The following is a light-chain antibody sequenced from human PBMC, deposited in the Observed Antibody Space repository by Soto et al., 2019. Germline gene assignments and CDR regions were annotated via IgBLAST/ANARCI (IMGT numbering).Light chain of an antibody. V-gene: IGKV3-15*01. J-gene: IGKJ5*01. CDR3: QQYKNWPPFT. CDR2: GAS. CDR1: QSISRR. Sequence: EIVMTQSPATLSVSPGERATLSCRASQSISRRLAWYQQKPGQAPRLLIYGASTRATGTPARFSGSGSETEFTLTISSLQSEDFAVYYCQQYKNWPPFTFGQGTRLEIK.